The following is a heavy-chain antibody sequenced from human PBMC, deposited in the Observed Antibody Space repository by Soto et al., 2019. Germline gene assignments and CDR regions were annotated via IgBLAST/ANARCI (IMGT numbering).Heavy chain of an antibody. CDR2: IGSRTSDI. CDR3: VREYYDTSGYPNTFDM. Sequence: PGGSLRLSCAASGFTLSRHTMNWVRQAPGKGLEWVSFIGSRTSDIYYADSVKGRFTISRDNAKNSLYLDLTRLRAEDTAVYFCVREYYDTSGYPNTFDMWGQGTMVTVSS. CDR1: GFTLSRHT. J-gene: IGHJ3*02. D-gene: IGHD3-22*01. V-gene: IGHV3-21*01.